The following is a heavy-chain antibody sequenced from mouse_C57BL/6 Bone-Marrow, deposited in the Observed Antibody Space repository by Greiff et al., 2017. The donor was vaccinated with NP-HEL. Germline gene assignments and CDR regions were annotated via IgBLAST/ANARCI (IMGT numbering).Heavy chain of an antibody. D-gene: IGHD1-1*01. Sequence: EVQGVESGGDLVKPGGSLKLSCAASGFTFSSYGMSWVRQTPDKRLEWVATISSGGSYTYYPDSVKGRFTISRDNAKNTLYLQMSSLKSEDTAMYYCARITTVVGYYYAMDYWGQGTSVTVSS. CDR2: ISSGGSYT. V-gene: IGHV5-6*01. CDR1: GFTFSSYG. CDR3: ARITTVVGYYYAMDY. J-gene: IGHJ4*01.